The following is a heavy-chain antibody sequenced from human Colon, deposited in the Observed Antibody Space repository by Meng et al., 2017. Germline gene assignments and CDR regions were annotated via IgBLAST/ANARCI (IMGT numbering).Heavy chain of an antibody. V-gene: IGHV4-59*08. CDR3: ARHPQFGTTLIEY. CDR1: GGSISGYY. J-gene: IGHJ4*02. CDR2: IHYSGRT. Sequence: QVQLQESGPGPVQPFETLFLTGTVPGGSISGYYWSWIRPPPGKEREWIGYIHYSGRTNYKPSLKSRVTISVETSKNQFSLKQRSVTAADTAVYYCARHPQFGTTLIEYWGQGTLVTVSS. D-gene: IGHD1-7*01.